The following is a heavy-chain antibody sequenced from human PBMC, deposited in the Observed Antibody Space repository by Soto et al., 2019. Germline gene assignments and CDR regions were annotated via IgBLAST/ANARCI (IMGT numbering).Heavy chain of an antibody. CDR3: ARDLLLLWFGELLSYYYVYGMDV. D-gene: IGHD3-10*01. Sequence: ASVKVSCKASGYTFTGYYMHWVRQAPGQGLEWMGWINPNSGGTNYAQKFQGRVTMTRDTSISTAYMELSRLRSDDTAVYYCARDLLLLWFGELLSYYYVYGMDVWGQGTTVTVSS. V-gene: IGHV1-2*02. J-gene: IGHJ6*02. CDR1: GYTFTGYY. CDR2: INPNSGGT.